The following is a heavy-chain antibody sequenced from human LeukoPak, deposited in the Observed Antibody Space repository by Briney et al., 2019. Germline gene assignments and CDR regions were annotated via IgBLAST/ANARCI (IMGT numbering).Heavy chain of an antibody. CDR2: IYYSGST. V-gene: IGHV4-59*01. CDR1: GGSISSYY. CDR3: ARVFDYYDSSGYYFDY. J-gene: IGHJ4*02. Sequence: QSSETLSLTCTVSGGSISSYYWSWIRQPPGKGLEWIGYIYYSGSTNYNPSLKSRVTISVDTSKNQFSLKLSSVTAADTAVYYCARVFDYYDSSGYYFDYWAREPWSPSPQ. D-gene: IGHD3-22*01.